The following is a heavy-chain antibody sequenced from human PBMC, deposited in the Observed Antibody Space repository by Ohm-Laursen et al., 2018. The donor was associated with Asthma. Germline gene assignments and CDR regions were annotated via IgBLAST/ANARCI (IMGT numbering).Heavy chain of an antibody. CDR2: ISYDGSNK. CDR3: ARSYSGTLSPRHCFDF. Sequence: SLRLSCAASGFTFSSYAMHWVRQAPGKGLEWVAVISYDGSNKYYADSVKGRFTISRDNSKNTLYLQMNSLRAEDTAVYYCARSYSGTLSPRHCFDFWGQGTLVTVSS. D-gene: IGHD1-26*01. J-gene: IGHJ4*02. V-gene: IGHV3-30-3*01. CDR1: GFTFSSYA.